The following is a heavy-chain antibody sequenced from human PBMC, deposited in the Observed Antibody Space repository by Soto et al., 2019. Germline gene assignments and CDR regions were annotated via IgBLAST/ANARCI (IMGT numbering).Heavy chain of an antibody. CDR3: AKAITIFGVVNPPYYYGMDV. V-gene: IGHV3-30-3*01. D-gene: IGHD3-3*01. J-gene: IGHJ6*02. CDR2: ISYDGSNK. Sequence: PGGSLRLSCAASGFTFSSYAMHWVRQAPGKGLEWVAVISYDGSNKYYADSVKGRFTISRDNSKNTLYLQMNSLRAEDTAVYYCAKAITIFGVVNPPYYYGMDVWGQGTTVTVSS. CDR1: GFTFSSYA.